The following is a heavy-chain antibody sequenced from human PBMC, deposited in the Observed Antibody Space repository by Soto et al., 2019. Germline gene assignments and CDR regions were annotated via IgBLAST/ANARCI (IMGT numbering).Heavy chain of an antibody. CDR3: ARAGYCSSTSCSYYGMDV. CDR2: ISSSGRSI. V-gene: IGHV3-48*03. D-gene: IGHD2-2*01. Sequence: PGGSLRLSWVASGFTFSSFEMNWVRQAPGKGLEWVSYISSSGRSIHYADSVKGRLTISRDNAKNSLYLQMNSLRAEDTAVYYCARAGYCSSTSCSYYGMDVWGQGTTVTVSS. CDR1: GFTFSSFE. J-gene: IGHJ6*02.